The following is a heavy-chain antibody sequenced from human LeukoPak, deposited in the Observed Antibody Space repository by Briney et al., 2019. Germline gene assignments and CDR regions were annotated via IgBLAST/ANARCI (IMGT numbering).Heavy chain of an antibody. V-gene: IGHV4-59*01. Sequence: SETLSLPCTVSGGYIRRYDWSWLRQPPGKGLEWLASIYYSGCTNYNPSLKSRVTISLETSKNHFSLDLSSAPAADPAVYYRWRDLRAPPRSACLGSGISWFDPWGQGTLVTVSS. CDR3: WRDLRAPPRSACLGSGISWFDP. J-gene: IGHJ5*02. CDR2: IYYSGCT. D-gene: IGHD3-10*02. CDR1: GGYIRRYD.